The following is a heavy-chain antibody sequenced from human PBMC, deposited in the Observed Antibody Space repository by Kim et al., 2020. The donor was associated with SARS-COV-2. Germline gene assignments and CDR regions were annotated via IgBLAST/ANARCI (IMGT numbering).Heavy chain of an antibody. CDR1: GGSISSYY. V-gene: IGHV4-59*08. CDR3: ARWALGYCSGGSCFPPGAFDI. J-gene: IGHJ3*02. CDR2: IYYSGST. Sequence: SETLSLTCTVSGGSISSYYWSCIRQPPGKGLEWIGYIYYSGSTNYNPSLKSRVTISVDTSKNQFSLKLSSVTAADTAVYYCARWALGYCSGGSCFPPGAFDIWGRGTKVTVSS. D-gene: IGHD2-15*01.